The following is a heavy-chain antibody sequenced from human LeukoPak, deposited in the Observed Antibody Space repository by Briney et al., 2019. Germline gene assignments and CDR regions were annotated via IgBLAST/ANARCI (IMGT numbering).Heavy chain of an antibody. CDR1: GYTFNSFY. V-gene: IGHV1-2*02. D-gene: IGHD4-11*01. CDR3: ARWMATVTTPDY. CDR2: INPNSGGT. Sequence: ASVKVSCKASGYTFNSFYLHWVRQAPGQGLEWMGWINPNSGGTNYAQKFQGRVTMTRDTSISTAYMELSRLRSDDAAVYYCARWMATVTTPDYWGQGTLVTVSS. J-gene: IGHJ4*02.